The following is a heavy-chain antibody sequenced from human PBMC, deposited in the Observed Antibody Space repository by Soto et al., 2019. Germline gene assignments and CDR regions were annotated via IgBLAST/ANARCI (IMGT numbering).Heavy chain of an antibody. J-gene: IGHJ5*02. Sequence: GGSLRLSCAASGFSFSSYSMNWVRQAPGKGLEWVSSISSSSSYISYADSVKGRFTISRDNAKNSLYLQMNSRRAEDTAVYYCARLLYCGGDCYDSWFDPWGQGTLVTVSS. CDR3: ARLLYCGGDCYDSWFDP. CDR2: ISSSSSYI. V-gene: IGHV3-21*01. D-gene: IGHD2-21*02. CDR1: GFSFSSYS.